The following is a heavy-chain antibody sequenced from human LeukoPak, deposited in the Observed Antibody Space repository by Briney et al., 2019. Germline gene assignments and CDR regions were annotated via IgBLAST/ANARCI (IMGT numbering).Heavy chain of an antibody. D-gene: IGHD3-10*01. CDR3: AREARGVISYYYGMDV. V-gene: IGHV3-11*04. CDR1: GFTFSDYY. J-gene: IGHJ6*02. CDR2: ISSSSSTI. Sequence: GGSLRLSCAASGFTFSDYYMSWIRQAPGKGLEWVSYISSSSSTIYYADSVKGRFTISRDNAKNSLYLQMNSLRAEDTAVYYCAREARGVISYYYGMDVWGQGTTVTVSS.